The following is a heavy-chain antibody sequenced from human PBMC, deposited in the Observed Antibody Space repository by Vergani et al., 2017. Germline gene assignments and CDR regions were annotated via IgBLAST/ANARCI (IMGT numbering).Heavy chain of an antibody. V-gene: IGHV4-39*01. CDR2: IYYSGST. CDR1: GGSISSSSYY. CDR3: ARQVAYYYGSGSYYWDY. D-gene: IGHD3-10*01. J-gene: IGHJ4*02. Sequence: QLQLQESGPGLVKHSETLSLTCTVSGGSISSSSYYWGWIRQPPGKGLEWIGSIYYSGSTYYNPSLKSRVTISVDTSKNQFSLKLSSVTAADTAVYYCARQVAYYYGSGSYYWDYWGQGTLVTVSS.